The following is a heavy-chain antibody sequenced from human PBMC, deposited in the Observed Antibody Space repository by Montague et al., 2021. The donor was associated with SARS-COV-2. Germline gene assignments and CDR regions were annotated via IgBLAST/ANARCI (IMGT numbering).Heavy chain of an antibody. Sequence: SETLSLTCTVSGVSISGYTYFWGWIRQPPGKGLEWLASVYYSGSTYYNPSLKSRVTISVDTSKNQSSLQVSSVTAADSAIYYCARHRVASGWNYFDPWGRGTLVTVSS. CDR3: ARHRVASGWNYFDP. CDR1: GVSISGYTYF. CDR2: VYYSGST. D-gene: IGHD1-7*01. V-gene: IGHV4-39*01. J-gene: IGHJ5*02.